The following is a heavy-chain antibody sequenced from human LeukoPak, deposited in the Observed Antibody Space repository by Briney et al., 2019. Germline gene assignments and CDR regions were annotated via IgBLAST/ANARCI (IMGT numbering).Heavy chain of an antibody. Sequence: ASVKVSCKAPGYTFTSYDINWVRQATGQGLEWMGWMNPNSGNTGYAQKFQGRVTITRNTSISTAYMELSSLRSEDTAVYYCARASFWSGYYYYYYMDVWGKGTTVTVSS. V-gene: IGHV1-8*03. J-gene: IGHJ6*03. D-gene: IGHD3-3*01. CDR2: MNPNSGNT. CDR3: ARASFWSGYYYYYYMDV. CDR1: GYTFTSYD.